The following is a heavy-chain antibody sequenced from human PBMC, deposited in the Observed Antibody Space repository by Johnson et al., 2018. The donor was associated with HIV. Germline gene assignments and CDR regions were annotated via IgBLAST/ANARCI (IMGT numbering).Heavy chain of an antibody. D-gene: IGHD1-26*01. V-gene: IGHV3-30*03. J-gene: IGHJ3*02. CDR1: GFTFSSYG. CDR2: ISYDGSNK. CDR3: ASGLGIVGATRSAFDI. Sequence: QVQLVESGGGVVQPGRSLRLSCAASGFTFSSYGMHWVRQAPGKGLEWVADISYDGSNKYYADSVKGRFTISRDNSKNTLYLQMNSLRAEDTAVYYCASGLGIVGATRSAFDIWGQGTMVTVSS.